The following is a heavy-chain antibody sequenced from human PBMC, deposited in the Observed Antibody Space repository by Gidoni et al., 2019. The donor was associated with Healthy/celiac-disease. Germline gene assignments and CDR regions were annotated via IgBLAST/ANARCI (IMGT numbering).Heavy chain of an antibody. Sequence: QVQLVESGGGVVQPGRSLRLSCAAAGFTFSSYGMHWVRQAPGKGLEWVAVIWYDGSNKYYADSVKGRFTISRDNSKNTLYLQMNSLRAEDTAVYYCARGCGGDCYSGFVGAFDIWGQGTMVTVSS. D-gene: IGHD2-21*02. CDR2: IWYDGSNK. J-gene: IGHJ3*02. CDR3: ARGCGGDCYSGFVGAFDI. V-gene: IGHV3-33*01. CDR1: GFTFSSYG.